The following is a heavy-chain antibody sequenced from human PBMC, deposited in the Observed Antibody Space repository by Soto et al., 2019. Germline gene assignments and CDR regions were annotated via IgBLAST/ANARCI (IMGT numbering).Heavy chain of an antibody. CDR1: GYTFTSYG. J-gene: IGHJ4*02. CDR3: ARESSGSCHDH. CDR2: ISAYNGNT. Sequence: QVQLVQSGAEVKKPGASVKVSCKASGYTFTSYGISWVRQAPGQGLEWMGWISAYNGNTNYAQKLQGRVTMTTDTPTSTAYMELRSLVADDTAVYYCARESSGSCHDHWGQGTLVTVPS. D-gene: IGHD6-13*01. V-gene: IGHV1-18*01.